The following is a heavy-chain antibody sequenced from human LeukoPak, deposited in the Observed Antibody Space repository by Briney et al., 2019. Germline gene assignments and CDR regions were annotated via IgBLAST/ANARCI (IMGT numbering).Heavy chain of an antibody. V-gene: IGHV4-30-2*01. CDR1: GGSISSGGYS. D-gene: IGHD2-2*01. CDR2: IYQTGNT. Sequence: SQTLSLTCAVSGGSISSGGYSWSWIRQPPGKGLEWIGYIYQTGNTYYNPSLKSRVTISVDRSKNQFSLEVNSLTAADTAVYYCASLYHSCFDPWGQGTLVTVSS. J-gene: IGHJ5*02. CDR3: ASLYHSCFDP.